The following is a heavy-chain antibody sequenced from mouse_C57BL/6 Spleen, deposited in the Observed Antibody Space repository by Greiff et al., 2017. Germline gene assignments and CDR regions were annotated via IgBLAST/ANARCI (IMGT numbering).Heavy chain of an antibody. V-gene: IGHV2-6-1*01. CDR1: GFSLTSYG. CDR3: ARQEGYYCDWFAD. J-gene: IGHJ3*01. D-gene: IGHD1-1*01. CDR2: IWSDGST. Sequence: VQLQQSGPGLVAPSQSLSITCTVSGFSLTSYGVHWVRQPPGKGLEWLVVIWSDGSTTYNSALKSRLSISKDNSKSQVFLKMNSLQTDDTAMYYWARQEGYYCDWFADWGQGTLVTVSA.